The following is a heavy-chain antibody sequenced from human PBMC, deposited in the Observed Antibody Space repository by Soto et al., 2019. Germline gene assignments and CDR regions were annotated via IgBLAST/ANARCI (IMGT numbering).Heavy chain of an antibody. CDR2: ISSTSSAI. D-gene: IGHD3-3*01. CDR1: EFTFSDYY. V-gene: IGHV3-11*01. Sequence: PGGSLRLSCAASEFTFSDYYMAWIRHTPGKGLEWVSYISSTSSAIYYADSVKGRFNISRDNAKNSLYLQMSSLRLEDTALYYCARGGTYDFWSGQTNYYGMDVWGQGTSVTVSS. CDR3: ARGGTYDFWSGQTNYYGMDV. J-gene: IGHJ6*02.